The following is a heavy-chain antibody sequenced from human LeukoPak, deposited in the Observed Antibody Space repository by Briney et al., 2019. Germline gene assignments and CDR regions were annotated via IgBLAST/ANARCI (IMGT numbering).Heavy chain of an antibody. CDR2: ITSGGTTM. D-gene: IGHD3-3*01. J-gene: IGHJ5*02. Sequence: GGSLRLSCVASGFKFSDSYMNWIRQAPGKGLEWISYITSGGTTMYYADSVKGRFTISRDNAKNTLYLQMKSLRGEDTAVYYCASTPIFGGGRGGSLCSSLGPGTLVTVSS. CDR3: ASTPIFGGGRGGSLCSS. CDR1: GFKFSDSY. V-gene: IGHV3-11*01.